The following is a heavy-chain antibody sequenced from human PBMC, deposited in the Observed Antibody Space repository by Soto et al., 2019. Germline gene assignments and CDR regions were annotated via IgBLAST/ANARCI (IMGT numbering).Heavy chain of an antibody. V-gene: IGHV1-2*02. CDR1: GYTFTGYY. Sequence: ASVKVSCKASGYTFTGYYMHWVRQAPGQGLEWMGWINPNSGGTNYAQKFQGRVTMTEDTSTDTAYMELRRLRSEGTAEYYYAPVLSIAAASTYYYGMDVCRQGTTVTVSS. CDR2: INPNSGGT. J-gene: IGHJ6*02. D-gene: IGHD6-13*01. CDR3: APVLSIAAASTYYYGMDV.